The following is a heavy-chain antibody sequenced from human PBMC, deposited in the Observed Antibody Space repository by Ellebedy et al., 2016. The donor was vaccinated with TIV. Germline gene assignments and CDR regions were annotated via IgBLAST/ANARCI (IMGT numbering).Heavy chain of an antibody. Sequence: GESLKISXAASGFTFSSYGMHWVRQAPGKGLEWVAVISYDGSNKYYADSVKGRFTISRDNSKNTLYLQMNSLRAEDTALYYCARDGGSYFSGEEYWGQGTLVAVSS. J-gene: IGHJ4*02. CDR3: ARDGGSYFSGEEY. V-gene: IGHV3-30*03. CDR2: ISYDGSNK. D-gene: IGHD1-26*01. CDR1: GFTFSSYG.